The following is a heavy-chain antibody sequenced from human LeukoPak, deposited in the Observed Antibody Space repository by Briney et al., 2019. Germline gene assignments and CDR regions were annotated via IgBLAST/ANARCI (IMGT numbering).Heavy chain of an antibody. Sequence: SETLSLTCTVSGGSISSSSYYWGWIRQPPGKGLEWIGSIYYSGSTYYNPSLKSRVTISVDTSKNQFSLKLSSVTAADTAVYYCARVRVGATVDYWGQGTLVTVSS. CDR1: GGSISSSSYY. V-gene: IGHV4-39*07. D-gene: IGHD1-26*01. CDR2: IYYSGST. J-gene: IGHJ4*02. CDR3: ARVRVGATVDY.